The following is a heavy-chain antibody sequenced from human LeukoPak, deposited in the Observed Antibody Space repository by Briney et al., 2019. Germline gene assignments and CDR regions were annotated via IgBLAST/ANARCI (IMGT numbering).Heavy chain of an antibody. CDR1: GFTFSSYG. V-gene: IGHV3-33*01. CDR2: IWYDGSNK. J-gene: IGHJ4*02. CDR3: ARRGRVAATLCDY. Sequence: GGSLRLSCAASGFTFSSYGMHWVRQAPGKGLEWVAVIWYDGSNKYYADSVKGRFTISRDNSKNTLYLQMNSLRAEDTAVYYCARRGRVAATLCDYWGQGTLVTVSS. D-gene: IGHD2-15*01.